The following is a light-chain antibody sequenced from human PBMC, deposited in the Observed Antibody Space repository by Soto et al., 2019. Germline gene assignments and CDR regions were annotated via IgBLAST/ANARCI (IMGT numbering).Light chain of an antibody. CDR2: EVS. V-gene: IGLV2-23*02. CDR1: SSDVGNYNL. CDR3: CSYAGSSTLDV. J-gene: IGLJ1*01. Sequence: QSVLTQPASMSGSPGQSITISCTGTSSDVGNYNLVSWYQQHPGKAPKLIIYEVSKRPSGVSNRFSGSKSGDTASLTISGLRAEDEADYYCCSYAGSSTLDVFGTGTKVTVL.